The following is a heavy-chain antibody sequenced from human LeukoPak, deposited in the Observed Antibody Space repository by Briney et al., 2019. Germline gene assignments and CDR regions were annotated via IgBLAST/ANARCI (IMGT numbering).Heavy chain of an antibody. D-gene: IGHD3-3*01. J-gene: IGHJ4*02. V-gene: IGHV3-23*01. CDR1: GFTFSSYA. Sequence: GGSLRLSCAASGFTFSSYAMSWVRQAPGKGLEWVSAISGSGGSTYYADSVKGRFTISRDNSKNTLYLQMNSLRAEDTAVYYCAKSFGFWSGYYYFDYWGQGTLVTVSS. CDR2: ISGSGGST. CDR3: AKSFGFWSGYYYFDY.